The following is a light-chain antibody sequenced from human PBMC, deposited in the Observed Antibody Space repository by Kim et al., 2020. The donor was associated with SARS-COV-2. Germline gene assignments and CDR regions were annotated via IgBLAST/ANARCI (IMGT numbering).Light chain of an antibody. CDR2: AAS. V-gene: IGKV1-39*01. J-gene: IGKJ2*01. CDR1: QNISTF. Sequence: DIQMTQSPSSLSASVGDRVTITCRASQNISTFLNWYRQKPGKAPKVLIYAASSLQSGVPSGFSGSGSGTDFTLTISSLQPESFATYYWQKSLTPPVFTFGQGTKLEIK. CDR3: QKSLTPPVFT.